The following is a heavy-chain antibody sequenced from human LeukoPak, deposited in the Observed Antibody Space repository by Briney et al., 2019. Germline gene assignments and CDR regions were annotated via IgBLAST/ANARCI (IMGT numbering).Heavy chain of an antibody. Sequence: ASVKVSCKASGYTFTSYDINWVRQATGQGLEWMGWMNPNSGNTGYAQRLQGRVTITRNTSVTTAYMELSSLRSEDTAVYYYARGLVGATIGLVYWGQGTLVTVSS. CDR2: MNPNSGNT. CDR1: GYTFTSYD. CDR3: ARGLVGATIGLVY. D-gene: IGHD1-26*01. V-gene: IGHV1-8*03. J-gene: IGHJ4*02.